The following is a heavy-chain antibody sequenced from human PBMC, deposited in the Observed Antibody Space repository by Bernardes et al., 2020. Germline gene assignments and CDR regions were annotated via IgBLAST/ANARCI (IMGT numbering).Heavy chain of an antibody. V-gene: IGHV3-20*01. CDR1: GFTFDDYG. CDR3: ARHWNYDFWSAFDV. CDR2: SNWNAGRT. Sequence: GGSLRLSCAASGFTFDDYGMSWVRQAPGKGLEWVSGSNWNAGRTGYADSVKGRFTISRDTAKNSLYLQMNSLRAEDTALYLCARHWNYDFWSAFDVWGQGAMVTVSS. J-gene: IGHJ3*01. D-gene: IGHD3-3*01.